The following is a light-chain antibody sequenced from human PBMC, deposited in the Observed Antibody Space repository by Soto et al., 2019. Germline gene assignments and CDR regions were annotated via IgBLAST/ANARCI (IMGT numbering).Light chain of an antibody. CDR3: QQYNNWPWT. J-gene: IGKJ1*01. CDR2: GAS. V-gene: IGKV3-15*01. Sequence: EIVMTQSPATLSVSPGGRAPLSCRARQSISDTLAWYQQKPGQAPRLLIHGASTRAPGFPARFSGSGSGTDFTLTISSLQSEDFAVYYCQQYNNWPWTFGQGTKVDIK. CDR1: QSISDT.